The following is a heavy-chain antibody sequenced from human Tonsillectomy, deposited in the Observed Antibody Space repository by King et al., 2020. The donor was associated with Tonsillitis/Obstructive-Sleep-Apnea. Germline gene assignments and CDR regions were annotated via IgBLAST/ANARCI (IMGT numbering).Heavy chain of an antibody. D-gene: IGHD3-16*01. CDR3: ARGTGWVWPLDYMTV. CDR1: GYTFSNYY. V-gene: IGHV1-46*01. Sequence: QLVQSGAAVKMPGASVKVSCKTAGYTFSNYYMHWLRQVPGQALEWMGIINPNSGNTIYPQKFQGRVTMTRDTSTSTVYMDLNSLTSEATAVYYCARGTGWVWPLDYMTVWGQGTTVTVSS. CDR2: INPNSGNT. J-gene: IGHJ6*02.